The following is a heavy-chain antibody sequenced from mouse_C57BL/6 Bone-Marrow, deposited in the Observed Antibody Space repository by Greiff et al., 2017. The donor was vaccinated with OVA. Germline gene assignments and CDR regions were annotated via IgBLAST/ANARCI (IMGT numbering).Heavy chain of an antibody. D-gene: IGHD3-2*02. CDR1: GFTFSSYA. J-gene: IGHJ2*01. CDR2: ISDGGSYT. CDR3: ARGRQLRPHFDD. Sequence: EVKLMESGGGLVKPGGSLKLSCAASGFTFSSYAMSWVRQTPEQRLEWVATISDGGSYTYYPDHVKGRFTISRDNAKNNPYLQMSHLKSEDTAMYYCARGRQLRPHFDDWGQGTTLTVSS. V-gene: IGHV5-4*03.